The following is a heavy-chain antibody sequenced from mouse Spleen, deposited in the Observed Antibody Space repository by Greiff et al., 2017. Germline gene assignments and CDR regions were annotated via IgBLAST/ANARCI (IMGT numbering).Heavy chain of an antibody. CDR3: ARSQGDYYGSSPAWFAY. Sequence: LVESGAELVRPGASVKLSCKASGYTFTDYYINWVKQRPGQGLEWIARIYPGSGNTYYNEKFKGKATLTAEKSSSTAYMQLSSLTSEDSAVYFCARSQGDYYGSSPAWFAYWGQGTLVTVSA. J-gene: IGHJ3*01. D-gene: IGHD1-1*01. CDR2: IYPGSGNT. CDR1: GYTFTDYY. V-gene: IGHV1-76*01.